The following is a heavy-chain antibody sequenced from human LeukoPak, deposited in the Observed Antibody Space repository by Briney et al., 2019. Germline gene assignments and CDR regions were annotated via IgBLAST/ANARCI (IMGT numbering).Heavy chain of an antibody. V-gene: IGHV4-4*07. CDR1: GGSISSHY. CDR2: IYASGST. J-gene: IGHJ2*01. CDR3: ARAPGSDNLYWYFDL. Sequence: MSSETLSLTCTVSGGSISSHYWSWIRQPAGKGLEWIGRIYASGSTNYNPSLKSRVTMSVDTSKNQFSLKVTSVTAADTAVYYCARAPGSDNLYWYFDLWGRGALVTVSS. D-gene: IGHD1-14*01.